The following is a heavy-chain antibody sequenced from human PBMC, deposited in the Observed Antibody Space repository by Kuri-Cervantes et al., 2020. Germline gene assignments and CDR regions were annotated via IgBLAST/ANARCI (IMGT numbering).Heavy chain of an antibody. J-gene: IGHJ6*03. D-gene: IGHD5-12*01. CDR2: ISYDGSNK. CDR3: ARSGYSGYDLEGTYYYYYMDV. Sequence: GESLKISCAASGLTFSSYGMHWVRQAPGKGLEWVAVISYDGSNKYYADSVKGRFTISRDNSKNTLYLQMNSLRAEDTAVYYCARSGYSGYDLEGTYYYYYMDVWGKGTTVTVSS. V-gene: IGHV3-30*03. CDR1: GLTFSSYG.